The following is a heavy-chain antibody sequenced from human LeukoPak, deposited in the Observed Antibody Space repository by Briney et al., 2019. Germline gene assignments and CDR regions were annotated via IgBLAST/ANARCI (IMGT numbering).Heavy chain of an antibody. CDR3: ARVQKSYGHISGAFDI. D-gene: IGHD5-18*01. CDR2: IYPGDSDT. CDR1: GYSFTSHW. V-gene: IGHV5-51*01. Sequence: GESLKISCKGSGYSFTSHWIGWGRQKPGKGVEGMGIIYPGDSDTRYSPSFQGQVTISADKSISTAYLQWSSLKASDTAMYYCARVQKSYGHISGAFDIWGPGTMVTVSS. J-gene: IGHJ3*02.